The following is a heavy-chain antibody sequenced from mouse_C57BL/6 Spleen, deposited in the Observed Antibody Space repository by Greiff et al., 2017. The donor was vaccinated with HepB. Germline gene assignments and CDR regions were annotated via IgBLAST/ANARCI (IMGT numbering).Heavy chain of an antibody. V-gene: IGHV1-59*01. CDR2: IDPSDSYT. CDR1: GYTFTSYW. J-gene: IGHJ1*03. D-gene: IGHD2-5*01. CDR3: ARGCSNYDYFDV. Sequence: QVQLQQPGAELVRPGTSVKLSCKASGYTFTSYWMHWVKQRPGQGLEWIGVIDPSDSYTNYNQKFKGKATLTVDTSSSTAYMQLSSLTSEDSAVYYCARGCSNYDYFDVWGTGTTVTVSS.